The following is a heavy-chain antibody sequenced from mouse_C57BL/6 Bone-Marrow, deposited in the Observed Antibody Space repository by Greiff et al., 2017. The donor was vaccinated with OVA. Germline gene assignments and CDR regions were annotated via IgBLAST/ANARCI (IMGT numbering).Heavy chain of an antibody. CDR1: GYTFTSYW. CDR2: IHPNSGST. V-gene: IGHV1-64*01. CDR3: ARRGGYYDYTYAMDY. D-gene: IGHD2-4*01. J-gene: IGHJ4*01. Sequence: VKLQQPGAELVKPGASVKLSCKASGYTFTSYWMHWVKQRPGQGLEWIGMIHPNSGSTNYNEKFKSKATLTVDKSSSTAYMQLSSLTSEDSAVYYCARRGGYYDYTYAMDYWGQGTSVTVSS.